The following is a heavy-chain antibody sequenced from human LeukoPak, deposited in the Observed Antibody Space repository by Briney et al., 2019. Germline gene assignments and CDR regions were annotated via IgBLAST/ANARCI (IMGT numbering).Heavy chain of an antibody. CDR3: ARSDYHNSGSHTVFDAFDI. CDR2: IDDSGNT. J-gene: IGHJ3*02. Sequence: SETLSLTCTVSGGSISRYYWSWIRRPPGKGLEWIGYIDDSGNTNYNPSLKSQVTISVDKSKNQFSLKLSFVTAADTAMYYCARSDYHNSGSHTVFDAFDIWGQGTRVAVSS. V-gene: IGHV4-59*01. D-gene: IGHD3-10*01. CDR1: GGSISRYY.